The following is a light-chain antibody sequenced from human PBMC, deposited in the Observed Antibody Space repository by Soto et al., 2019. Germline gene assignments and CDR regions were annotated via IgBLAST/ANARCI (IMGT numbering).Light chain of an antibody. Sequence: EIVLTQSPATLSLSPGERATISCRASQSVSSYLAWYQQKPGQAPRLLIYDASNRATGIPARFSGRGSGTDFTLTISSLEPEDFAVYYCQQRSNLLTVGQGTLVEI. J-gene: IGKJ5*01. V-gene: IGKV3-11*01. CDR2: DAS. CDR3: QQRSNLLT. CDR1: QSVSSY.